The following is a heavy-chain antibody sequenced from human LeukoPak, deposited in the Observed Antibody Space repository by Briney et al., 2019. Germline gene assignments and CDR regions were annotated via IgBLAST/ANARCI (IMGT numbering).Heavy chain of an antibody. D-gene: IGHD3-22*01. J-gene: IGHJ4*02. CDR3: ARTSMILVVPYFDY. CDR1: GFTFSDYY. CDR2: FSSSGSTI. V-gene: IGHV3-11*01. Sequence: PGGSLRLSCAASGFTFSDYYMSWIRQAPGKGLEWVSYFSSSGSTIYYADSVKGRFTISRDNAKNSLYLQMNSLRAEDTAVYYCARTSMILVVPYFDYWGQGTLVTVSS.